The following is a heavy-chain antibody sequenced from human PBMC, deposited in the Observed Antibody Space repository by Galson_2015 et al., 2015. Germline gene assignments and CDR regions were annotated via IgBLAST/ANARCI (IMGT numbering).Heavy chain of an antibody. J-gene: IGHJ6*02. Sequence: SLRLSCAASGFTFSSYAISWVRQAPGRGLEWVSAISDSGGSKYYADSVNGQFTISRVNSKNKLYLQMNSLRAEDPALYYCAKGREGYNYHHYYYRMDVWGQGTTVTVSS. V-gene: IGHV3-23*01. CDR3: AKGREGYNYHHYYYRMDV. CDR1: GFTFSSYA. D-gene: IGHD5-24*01. CDR2: ISDSGGSK.